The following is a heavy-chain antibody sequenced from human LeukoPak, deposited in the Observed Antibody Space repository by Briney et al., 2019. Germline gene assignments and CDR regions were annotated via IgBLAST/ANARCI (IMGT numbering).Heavy chain of an antibody. CDR3: ASRAAAGYYHMDV. D-gene: IGHD6-13*01. CDR1: GGSISSYY. CDR2: IYTSGST. J-gene: IGHJ6*03. Sequence: SEALSLTCTVSGGSISSYYWSWIRQPAGKGLEWIGRIYTSGSTNYNPSLKSRVTMSVDTSKNQFSLKLSSVTAADTAVYYCASRAAAGYYHMDVWGKGTTVTVSS. V-gene: IGHV4-4*07.